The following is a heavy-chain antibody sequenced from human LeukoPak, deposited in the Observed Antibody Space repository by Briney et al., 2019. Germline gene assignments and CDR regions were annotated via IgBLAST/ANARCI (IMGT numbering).Heavy chain of an antibody. V-gene: IGHV1-46*01. J-gene: IGHJ4*02. CDR3: ARARGDYVWGSYRYDY. D-gene: IGHD3-16*02. CDR2: INPSGGST. Sequence: ASVKVSCKASGYTFTSYYMHWVRQAPGQGLEGMGIINPSGGSTSYAQKFQGRVTMTRDMSTSTVYMELSSLRSEDTAVYYCARARGDYVWGSYRYDYWGQGTLVTVSS. CDR1: GYTFTSYY.